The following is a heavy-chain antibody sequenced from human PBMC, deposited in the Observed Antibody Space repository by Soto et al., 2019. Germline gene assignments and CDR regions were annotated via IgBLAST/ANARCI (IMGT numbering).Heavy chain of an antibody. Sequence: QVQLQESGPGLVKPSQTLSLTCTVSGGSISNVGYFWSWIRQPPGKGLEWIGFIYHTGTTYYNSSLRSRGSISIDTSKSQFSLKLNSVTAADTAVYYCARVMAAMQNWLDPWGQGTLVTVSP. D-gene: IGHD2-2*01. V-gene: IGHV4-30-4*01. J-gene: IGHJ5*02. CDR2: IYHTGTT. CDR3: ARVMAAMQNWLDP. CDR1: GGSISNVGYF.